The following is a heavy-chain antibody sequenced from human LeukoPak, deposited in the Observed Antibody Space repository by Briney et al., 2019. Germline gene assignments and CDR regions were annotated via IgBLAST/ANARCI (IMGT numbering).Heavy chain of an antibody. D-gene: IGHD7-27*01. V-gene: IGHV3-53*01. CDR1: GFTVSSNY. Sequence: QPGGSPRLSCAASGFTVSSNYMSWVRQAPGKGLEWVSVIYSGGSTYYADSVKGRFTISRDNSKNTLYLQMNSLRAEDTAVYYCARGIRQTLGTVGAFDIWGQGTMVTVSS. CDR2: IYSGGST. J-gene: IGHJ3*02. CDR3: ARGIRQTLGTVGAFDI.